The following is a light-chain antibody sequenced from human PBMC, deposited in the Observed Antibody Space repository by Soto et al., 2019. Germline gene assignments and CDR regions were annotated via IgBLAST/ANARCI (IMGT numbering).Light chain of an antibody. Sequence: EIVLTQSPATLSLSPGERAILSCRASQSVGTYLAWYQQKPGQAPRLLIYDASNRATGIPARFGGSGSGTDFTLTFNSLEPEDFAVYYCQQRSNWPGTFGPGTKVDIK. CDR2: DAS. CDR1: QSVGTY. CDR3: QQRSNWPGT. J-gene: IGKJ3*01. V-gene: IGKV3-11*01.